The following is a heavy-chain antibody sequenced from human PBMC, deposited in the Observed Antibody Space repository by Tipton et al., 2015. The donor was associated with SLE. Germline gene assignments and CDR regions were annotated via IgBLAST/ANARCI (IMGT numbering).Heavy chain of an antibody. V-gene: IGHV4-39*07. D-gene: IGHD3-16*01. Sequence: TLSLTYTVSGGSISSSSYYWGWIRQPPGKGLEWIGSIYYSGSTYYNPSLKSRVTISVDTSKNQFSLKLGSVTAADTAVYYCARATVGDMDVWGKGTTVTVSS. CDR2: IYYSGST. CDR3: ARATVGDMDV. CDR1: GGSISSSSYY. J-gene: IGHJ6*03.